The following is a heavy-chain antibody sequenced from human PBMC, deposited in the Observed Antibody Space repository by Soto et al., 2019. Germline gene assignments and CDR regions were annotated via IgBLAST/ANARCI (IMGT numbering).Heavy chain of an antibody. CDR2: ISAYNGNT. CDR1: GYTFTSYG. CDR3: ARLRDGFLLEE. J-gene: IGHJ4*02. D-gene: IGHD1-26*01. Sequence: QVQLVQSGAEVKKPGASVKVSCKASGYTFTSYGISWVRQAPGQGLEWMGWISAYNGNTNYAQKPQDRLTMTTDTHTNTAYRELTSLRSDDTGVYYCARLRDGFLLEEWGQGTLVTV. V-gene: IGHV1-18*01.